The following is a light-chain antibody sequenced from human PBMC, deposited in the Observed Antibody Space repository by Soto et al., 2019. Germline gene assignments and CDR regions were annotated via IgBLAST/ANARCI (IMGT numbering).Light chain of an antibody. CDR3: QQYSSLPRT. V-gene: IGKV3-20*01. Sequence: EVVLTHSPATLSLSPGERAALSCKASQSVHNFLAWYQQRPGQAPRPLIYGASTRDAGVPPRFSGSGSGTDFTLTITRLEPEYFEVYYCQQYSSLPRTFGQGTRLEI. J-gene: IGKJ5*01. CDR1: QSVHNF. CDR2: GAS.